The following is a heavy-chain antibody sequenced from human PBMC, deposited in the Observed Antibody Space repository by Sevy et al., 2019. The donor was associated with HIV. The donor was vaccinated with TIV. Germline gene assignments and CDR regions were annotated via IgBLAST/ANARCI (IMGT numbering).Heavy chain of an antibody. Sequence: GGSLRLSCAASGFTFSSYAMSWVRQAPGKGLEWVSAISGSGGGTYYADSVKGRFTISRDNSKNTLYLQMNSLRAEDTAVYYCAKDLLSKTYYYDSSGSYNWFDPWGQGTLVTVSS. D-gene: IGHD3-22*01. CDR3: AKDLLSKTYYYDSSGSYNWFDP. J-gene: IGHJ5*02. CDR2: ISGSGGGT. CDR1: GFTFSSYA. V-gene: IGHV3-23*01.